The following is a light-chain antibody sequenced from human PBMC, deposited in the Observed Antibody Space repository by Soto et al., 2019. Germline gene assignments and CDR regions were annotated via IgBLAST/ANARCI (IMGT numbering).Light chain of an antibody. V-gene: IGKV1-9*01. CDR2: AAS. CDR3: QQLNSYPLP. J-gene: IGKJ5*01. CDR1: QGISSY. Sequence: DIQLTQSPSFLSASVGDRVTITCRASQGISSYLAWYQQKPGKAPKLLIYAASTLQTGVPSRFSGSESGTEFTLTISTLQPEDFATYSCQQLNSYPLPFAQGTRLEIK.